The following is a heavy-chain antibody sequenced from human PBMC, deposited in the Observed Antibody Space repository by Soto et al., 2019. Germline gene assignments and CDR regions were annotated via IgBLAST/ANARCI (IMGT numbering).Heavy chain of an antibody. V-gene: IGHV5-51*01. D-gene: IGHD6-13*01. CDR2: IYPGDSDT. J-gene: IGHJ6*02. CDR1: GYSFTSYW. Sequence: GESLKISCKGSGYSFTSYWINWVRQMPGKGLEWMGIIYPGDSDTRYSPSFQGQVTISADKSIGTAYLQWRSLKASDTAVYYCARHHGSPGSYFGLDVWGQGTTVTVSS. CDR3: ARHHGSPGSYFGLDV.